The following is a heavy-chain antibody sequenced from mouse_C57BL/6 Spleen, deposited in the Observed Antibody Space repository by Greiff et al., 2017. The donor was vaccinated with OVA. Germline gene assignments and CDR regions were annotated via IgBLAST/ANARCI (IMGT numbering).Heavy chain of an antibody. Sequence: VQLQQPGAELVRPGSSLKLSCTASGYTFTSYWMHLVKQRPLQGLEWICIIDPSDSDTHYNQKFKDKATLTVDKSSSTAYMQLSSLASEDSAVYYCGKGGRNNYFDYWGQGTTLTVSS. CDR3: GKGGRNNYFDY. V-gene: IGHV1-52*01. CDR1: GYTFTSYW. D-gene: IGHD3-3*01. CDR2: IDPSDSDT. J-gene: IGHJ2*01.